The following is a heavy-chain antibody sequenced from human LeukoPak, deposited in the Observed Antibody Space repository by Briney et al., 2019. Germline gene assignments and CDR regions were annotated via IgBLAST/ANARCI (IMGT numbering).Heavy chain of an antibody. CDR3: ARGDYDTSGYYYYYYGMDV. V-gene: IGHV4-59*08. J-gene: IGHJ6*02. CDR1: SGSISSYY. D-gene: IGHD3-22*01. CDR2: TYYSGTT. Sequence: ASETLSLTCTVSSGSISSYYCSWIRQPPGKGLEWIGYTYYSGTTKYNPSLKSRVTISADTSKNQFSLKLSSVTAADTAVYYCARGDYDTSGYYYYYYGMDVWGQGTTVTVSS.